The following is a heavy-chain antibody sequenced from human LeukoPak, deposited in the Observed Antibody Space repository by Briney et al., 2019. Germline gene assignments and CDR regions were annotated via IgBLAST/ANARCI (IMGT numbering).Heavy chain of an antibody. J-gene: IGHJ5*02. Sequence: PGGSLRLSCAASGFTFSSYWMTWVRQAPGKGLEWVANINQDGSEKYYVDSVNGRFTISRDNAKNTLYLQMNSLRAEDTAVYYCAREISSWYRREGRFDPWGQGTLVTVSS. V-gene: IGHV3-7*01. CDR1: GFTFSSYW. CDR3: AREISSWYRREGRFDP. CDR2: INQDGSEK. D-gene: IGHD6-13*01.